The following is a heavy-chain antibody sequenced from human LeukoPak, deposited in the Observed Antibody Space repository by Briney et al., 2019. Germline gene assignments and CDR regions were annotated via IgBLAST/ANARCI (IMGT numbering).Heavy chain of an antibody. CDR3: ARGCSAGTPHNWFDP. CDR1: GGSISGYY. Sequence: SETLSLTCTVSGGSISGYYWSWIRQPPGKGLEWIGYIYYSGSTNYNPSLKSRVTISVDTSKNQFSLKLGSVTAADTAVYYYARGCSAGTPHNWFDPWGQGTLVTVSS. D-gene: IGHD6-13*01. J-gene: IGHJ5*02. V-gene: IGHV4-59*01. CDR2: IYYSGST.